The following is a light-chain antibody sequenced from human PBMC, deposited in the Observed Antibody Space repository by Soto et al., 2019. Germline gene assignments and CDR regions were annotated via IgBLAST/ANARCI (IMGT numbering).Light chain of an antibody. V-gene: IGLV1-40*01. J-gene: IGLJ3*02. CDR1: SSNIGAGYD. CDR3: QSYDSRLSGWV. Sequence: QSVLTQPPSVSGAPGQRVTISCTGSSSNIGAGYDVHWYQQLPGTAPKLLIYGNSNRPSGVPDRFSGSKSGTSASRAITGLQAEDEADYYGQSYDSRLSGWVFGGGTQLPVL. CDR2: GNS.